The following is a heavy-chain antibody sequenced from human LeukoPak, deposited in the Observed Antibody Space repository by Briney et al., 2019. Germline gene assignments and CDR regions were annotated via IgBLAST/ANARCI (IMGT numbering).Heavy chain of an antibody. CDR1: GFTFSSYG. Sequence: PGGSLRLSCAASGFTFSSYGMHWVRQAPGKGLEWVAVISYDGSNKYYADSAKGRFTISRDNSKNTLYLQMNSLRAEDTAVYYCASNSGSENWGQGTLVTVSS. J-gene: IGHJ4*02. CDR2: ISYDGSNK. V-gene: IGHV3-30*03. D-gene: IGHD1-26*01. CDR3: ASNSGSEN.